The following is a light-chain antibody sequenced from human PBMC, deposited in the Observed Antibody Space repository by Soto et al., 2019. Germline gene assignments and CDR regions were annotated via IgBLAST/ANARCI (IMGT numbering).Light chain of an antibody. CDR2: ATS. Sequence: EIVVSQYAGTRSLSPGESAPRSCRASQTVNSDYLAWFQQRPGQAPRLLIFATSRRATDIPDRFSGSGSGTDFTLAIRRLEPEDFAVYYCHQFGYSPRTFGQGTKV. J-gene: IGKJ1*01. V-gene: IGKV3-20*01. CDR1: QTVNSDY. CDR3: HQFGYSPRT.